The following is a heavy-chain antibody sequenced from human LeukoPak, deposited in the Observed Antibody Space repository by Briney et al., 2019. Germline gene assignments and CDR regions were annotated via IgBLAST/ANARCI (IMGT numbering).Heavy chain of an antibody. V-gene: IGHV3-48*01. CDR3: ARDRLAVADY. CDR2: ISTSGSTI. D-gene: IGHD6-19*01. CDR1: GFTFSSFS. J-gene: IGHJ4*02. Sequence: GGSLRLSCAASGFTFSSFSMNWARQAPGKGLEWVSFISTSGSTIYYADSVRGRFTISRDNAKNSLFLQMNSLRAEDMAVYYCARDRLAVADYWGQGTLVTVSS.